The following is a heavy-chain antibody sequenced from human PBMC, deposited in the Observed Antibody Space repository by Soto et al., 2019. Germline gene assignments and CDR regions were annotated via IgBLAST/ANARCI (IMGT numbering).Heavy chain of an antibody. CDR3: AIWFLRYFDLLSGSPSFDP. J-gene: IGHJ5*02. Sequence: ETLARTCAVCGWSFVWYYWSGIREPRREGLEWIGETNQLPNTTYHPSLKSLVTISVDTSKNQFSLKLSAVTAADTAVYYCAIWFLRYFDLLSGSPSFDPWRQGTLVTVS. CDR1: GWSFVWYY. CDR2: TNQLPNT. V-gene: IGHV4-34*01. D-gene: IGHD3-9*01.